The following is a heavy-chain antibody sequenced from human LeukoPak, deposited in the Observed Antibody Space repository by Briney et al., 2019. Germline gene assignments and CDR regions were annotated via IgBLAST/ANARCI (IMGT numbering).Heavy chain of an antibody. CDR1: GFTFSSYG. CDR2: IQYDNE. Sequence: GGSLRLSCAASGFTFSSYGMHWVRQAPGKGLEWVAYIQYDNEQYAHSVKGRFRISRDNSNNILYLQMNSLRTEDTAVYYCARAPDYGVIWFDPWGQGTLVTVSS. CDR3: ARAPDYGVIWFDP. J-gene: IGHJ5*02. V-gene: IGHV3-30*02. D-gene: IGHD4-17*01.